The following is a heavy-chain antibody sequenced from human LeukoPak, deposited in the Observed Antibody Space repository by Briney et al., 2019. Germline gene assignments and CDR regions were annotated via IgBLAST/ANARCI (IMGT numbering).Heavy chain of an antibody. CDR1: GFTFSTYG. Sequence: GGSLRLSCAASGFTFSTYGMHWVRQAPGKGLEWVAVISYDGSNKYYADSVKGRFTISRDNSKNTLYLQMNSLRAEDTAVYYCARDWHCSGGSCSSDYWGQGTLVTVSS. V-gene: IGHV3-30*03. J-gene: IGHJ4*02. CDR3: ARDWHCSGGSCSSDY. D-gene: IGHD2-15*01. CDR2: ISYDGSNK.